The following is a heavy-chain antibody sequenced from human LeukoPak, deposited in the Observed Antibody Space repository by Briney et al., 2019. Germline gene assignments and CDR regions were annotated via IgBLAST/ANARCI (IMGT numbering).Heavy chain of an antibody. D-gene: IGHD3-10*01. Sequence: SEKVSCKECGGTFSSYAIRWVGQAPGQGLEWMGRVIPIFGTANYAQKFQGRVTITTVESTSTAYMELSSLRSEDTAVYYCAREGVRTTDFDYWGRGTLVTVSP. CDR2: VIPIFGTA. V-gene: IGHV1-69*05. J-gene: IGHJ4*02. CDR3: AREGVRTTDFDY. CDR1: GGTFSSYA.